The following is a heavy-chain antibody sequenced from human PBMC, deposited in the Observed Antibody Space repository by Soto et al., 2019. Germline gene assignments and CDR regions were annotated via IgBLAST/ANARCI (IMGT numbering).Heavy chain of an antibody. Sequence: GGSLRLSCAASGFTFRSFTMNWVRQAPGKGLEWVSTISSNSAYIYYTDALRGRFTISRDNAKNSLHLQMNSLRAEDTAVYYCTRDASRDSSARGWFDPWGPGTLVTVSS. CDR2: ISSNSAYI. V-gene: IGHV3-21*01. CDR3: TRDASRDSSARGWFDP. CDR1: GFTFRSFT. J-gene: IGHJ5*02. D-gene: IGHD6-13*01.